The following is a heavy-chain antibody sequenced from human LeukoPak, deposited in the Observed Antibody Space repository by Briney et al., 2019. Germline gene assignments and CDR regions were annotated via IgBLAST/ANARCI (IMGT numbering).Heavy chain of an antibody. CDR2: IYHSGST. Sequence: SETLSLTCAVYGGSFSGYYWGWIRQPPGKGLEWIGSIYHSGSTYYNPSLKSRVTISVDTSKNQFSLKLSSVTAADTAVYYCARDSIMSSSSERGTPTWGQGTLVTVSS. V-gene: IGHV4-38-2*02. CDR1: GGSFSGYY. CDR3: ARDSIMSSSSERGTPT. D-gene: IGHD6-6*01. J-gene: IGHJ5*02.